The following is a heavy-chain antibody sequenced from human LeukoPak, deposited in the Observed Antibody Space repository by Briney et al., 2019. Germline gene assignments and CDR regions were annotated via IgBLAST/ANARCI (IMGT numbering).Heavy chain of an antibody. CDR1: GFTFSSYG. CDR2: ISYDGSNK. Sequence: GGSLRLSCAASGFTFSSYGMHWVRQAPGKGLAWVAVISYDGSNKYYADSVKGRSTISRDNSKNTLYLQMNSLRAEDTAVYYCAKDIGVWYSRGWRYYYYGMDVWGQGTTVTVSS. CDR3: AKDIGVWYSRGWRYYYYGMDV. D-gene: IGHD6-19*01. J-gene: IGHJ6*02. V-gene: IGHV3-30*18.